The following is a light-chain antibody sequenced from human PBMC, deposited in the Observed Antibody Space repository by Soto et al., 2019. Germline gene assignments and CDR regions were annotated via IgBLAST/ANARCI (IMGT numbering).Light chain of an antibody. CDR2: KAS. Sequence: DIQMTQSPSTLSASVGDRVTITCRASQSISSWLAWCQQKPGKAPKLLIYKASSLESGVPSRFSGSGSGTEFTLTISSLQPDDFATYYCQQYNSPLFGQGTKVEIK. CDR1: QSISSW. CDR3: QQYNSPL. J-gene: IGKJ1*01. V-gene: IGKV1-5*03.